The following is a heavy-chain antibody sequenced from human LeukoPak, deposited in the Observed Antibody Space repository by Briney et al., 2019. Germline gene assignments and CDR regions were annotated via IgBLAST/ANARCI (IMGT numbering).Heavy chain of an antibody. J-gene: IGHJ4*02. V-gene: IGHV4-39*01. D-gene: IGHD3-22*01. CDR3: ARVYYYDNSGYGKDYFDY. CDR1: GGSISSSSYY. CDR2: VYYSGST. Sequence: SETLSLTCTVSGGSISSSSYYWGWIRQPPGKGLEWIGSVYYSGSTYYNPSLKSRVTISVDTSKNQFSLKLSSVTAADTAVYYCARVYYYDNSGYGKDYFDYWGQGTLVTVSS.